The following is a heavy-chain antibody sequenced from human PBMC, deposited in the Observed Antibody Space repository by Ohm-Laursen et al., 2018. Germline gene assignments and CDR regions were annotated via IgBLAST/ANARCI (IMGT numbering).Heavy chain of an antibody. J-gene: IGHJ4*02. CDR1: GFTFSSYA. V-gene: IGHV3-23*01. CDR3: ARDPIDNNGYNPDY. D-gene: IGHD1-14*01. CDR2: DSGSGDST. Sequence: GSLRLSCSASGFTFSSYAMSWVRQAPGKGLEWVSADSGSGDSTQHADSVKGRFTISRDNSKNTLYLQMNSLRAEDTAIYYCARDPIDNNGYNPDYWGQGTLVTVSS.